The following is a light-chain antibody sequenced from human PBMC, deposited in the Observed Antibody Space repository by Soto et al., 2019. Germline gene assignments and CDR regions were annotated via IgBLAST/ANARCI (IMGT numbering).Light chain of an antibody. V-gene: IGLV2-14*01. CDR3: SSYTSSSTYV. CDR2: DVS. CDR1: SSEIGGYNY. Sequence: QSVLTQPASLSGSPGQADTISCPGTSSEIGGYNYVSWYQQHPGKAPKLMIYDVSNRPSGVSNRFSGSKSGNTASLTISGLQAEDEADYYCSSYTSSSTYVFGTGTKVTVL. J-gene: IGLJ1*01.